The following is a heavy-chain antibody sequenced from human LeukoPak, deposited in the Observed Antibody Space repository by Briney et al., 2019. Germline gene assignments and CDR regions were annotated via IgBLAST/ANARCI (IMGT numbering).Heavy chain of an antibody. CDR2: ISYDGSNK. CDR3: AKDCCGRDGMDV. D-gene: IGHD2-15*01. Sequence: GGSLRLSRAASGFTFSSYGMHWVRQAPGKGLEWVAVISYDGSNKYYADSVKGRFTISRDNSKNTLYLQMNSLRAEDTAVYYCAKDCCGRDGMDVWGQGTTVTVSS. CDR1: GFTFSSYG. J-gene: IGHJ6*02. V-gene: IGHV3-30*18.